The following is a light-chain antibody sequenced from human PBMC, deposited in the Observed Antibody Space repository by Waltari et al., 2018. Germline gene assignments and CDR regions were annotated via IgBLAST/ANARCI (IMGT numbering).Light chain of an antibody. Sequence: QMSQAPASLSASVGGRVTLTCRASQSISTFLNWYQQKPGKAPNLPLFAPSTLLTRGPSRFRGRRSGTEFPRIIHVMPSEDFATAFCQQTYLTPGVPFGPGTTV. CDR1: QSISTF. CDR2: APS. J-gene: IGKJ3*01. V-gene: IGKV1-39*01. CDR3: QQTYLTPGVP.